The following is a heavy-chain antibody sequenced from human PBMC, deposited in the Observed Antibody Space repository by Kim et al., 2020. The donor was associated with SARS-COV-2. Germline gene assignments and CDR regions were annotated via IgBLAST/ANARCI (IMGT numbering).Heavy chain of an antibody. CDR2: IIPIFGTA. V-gene: IGHV1-69*13. J-gene: IGHJ6*02. D-gene: IGHD3-3*01. CDR1: GGTFSSYA. Sequence: SVKVSCKASGGTFSSYAISWVRQAPGQGLEWMGGIIPIFGTANYAQKFQGRVTITADESTSTAYMELSSLRSEDTAVYYCARSFGRPPILEWLPYYYGMDVWGQGTTVTVSS. CDR3: ARSFGRPPILEWLPYYYGMDV.